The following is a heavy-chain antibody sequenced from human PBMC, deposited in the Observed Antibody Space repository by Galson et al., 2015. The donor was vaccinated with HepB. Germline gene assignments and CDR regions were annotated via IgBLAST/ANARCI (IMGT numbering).Heavy chain of an antibody. V-gene: IGHV5-51*03. J-gene: IGHJ5*02. CDR1: GYSFTSYW. D-gene: IGHD5-24*01. CDR2: IYPGDSDT. Sequence: QSGAEVKKPGESLKISCQGSGYSFTSYWIGWVRQMPGKGLEWMGIIYPGDSDTRYGPSFQGQVTISADKSISTAYLQWSSLKASDTAMYYCARRVVGDGYNYDWFDPWGQGTLVTVSS. CDR3: ARRVVGDGYNYDWFDP.